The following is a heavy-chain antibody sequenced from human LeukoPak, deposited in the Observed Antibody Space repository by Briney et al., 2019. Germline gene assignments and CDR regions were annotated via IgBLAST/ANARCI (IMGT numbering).Heavy chain of an antibody. D-gene: IGHD2/OR15-2a*01. CDR3: AGQYFGFDY. J-gene: IGHJ4*02. CDR2: INSDGMST. V-gene: IGHV3-74*01. Sequence: GGSLRLSCAASGFTFNNYWMHWVRQGPGKGLVWVSRINSDGMSTNYVDSVKGRFTISRDNAKKTLYLQMNSMRADDTAVYYCAGQYFGFDYWGQGTLVTVSS. CDR1: GFTFNNYW.